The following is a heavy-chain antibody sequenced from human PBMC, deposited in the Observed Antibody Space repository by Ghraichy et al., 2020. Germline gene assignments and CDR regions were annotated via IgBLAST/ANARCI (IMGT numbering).Heavy chain of an antibody. CDR3: ARQGNSGYSPVNY. CDR2: FSYTGTT. Sequence: LSLTCTVSGGSISSHYWSWIRQPPGKGLEWIGCFSYTGTTNYNPSLKSRLTISVDTSKNQFSLNVTSVTAADTAVYFCARQGNSGYSPVNYWGQGTLVTVSS. V-gene: IGHV4-59*08. D-gene: IGHD3-22*01. J-gene: IGHJ4*02. CDR1: GGSISSHY.